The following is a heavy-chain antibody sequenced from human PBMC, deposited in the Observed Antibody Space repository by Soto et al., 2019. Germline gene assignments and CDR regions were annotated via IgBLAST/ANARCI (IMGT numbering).Heavy chain of an antibody. CDR3: AKANIYCIAGTCQRDVFYMDG. J-gene: IGHJ6*03. Sequence: EVQLVESGGGLVQPGRSLRLSCEVSGFTFGDFGMHWVRQAPGKGLEWVSGISWNGGGKGYADSVKGRFTISRDNSKNSLYLHMNSLRPEDSALYYCAKANIYCIAGTCQRDVFYMDGWGNGTKVTVSS. D-gene: IGHD2-15*01. CDR1: GFTFGDFG. CDR2: ISWNGGGK. V-gene: IGHV3-9*01.